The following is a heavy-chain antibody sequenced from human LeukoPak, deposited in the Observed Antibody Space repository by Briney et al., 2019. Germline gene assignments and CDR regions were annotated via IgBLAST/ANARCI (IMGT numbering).Heavy chain of an antibody. CDR2: IEQDGREK. Sequence: PGGSLRLSCAASGFTFSTYVISWVRQAPGKGLDWVAKIEQDGREKYYVDSVKGRFTISRDNGKNSLYLQMNSLRAEDTAVYYCAREGDGMDVWGQGTTVTVSS. J-gene: IGHJ6*02. V-gene: IGHV3-7*05. CDR3: AREGDGMDV. CDR1: GFTFSTYV.